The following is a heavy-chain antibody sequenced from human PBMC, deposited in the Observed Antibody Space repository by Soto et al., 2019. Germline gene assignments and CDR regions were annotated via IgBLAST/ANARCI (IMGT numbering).Heavy chain of an antibody. V-gene: IGHV3-30-3*01. Sequence: SLRLSCAASGFTFSSYAMHWVRQAPGKGLEWVAVISYDGSNKYYADSVKGRFTISRDNSKNTLYLQMNSLRAEDTAVYYCAREGQDTAMVDYFDYWGQGTLVTVSS. D-gene: IGHD5-18*01. J-gene: IGHJ4*02. CDR1: GFTFSSYA. CDR3: AREGQDTAMVDYFDY. CDR2: ISYDGSNK.